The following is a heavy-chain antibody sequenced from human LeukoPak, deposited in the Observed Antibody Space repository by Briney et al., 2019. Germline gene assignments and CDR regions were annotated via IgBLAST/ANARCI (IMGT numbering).Heavy chain of an antibody. CDR2: IRYDGSNK. CDR1: GYTCSSYG. V-gene: IGHV3-30*02. Sequence: GGSLRLSCAVSGYTCSSYGTHWVRQAPGKGLEWVAFIRYDGSNKYYADSVKGRFTISRDDSKNTLYLQMNSLRAEDTAVYYCAKDLGTVTTVTTDFDYWGQGTLVTVSS. D-gene: IGHD4-17*01. J-gene: IGHJ4*02. CDR3: AKDLGTVTTVTTDFDY.